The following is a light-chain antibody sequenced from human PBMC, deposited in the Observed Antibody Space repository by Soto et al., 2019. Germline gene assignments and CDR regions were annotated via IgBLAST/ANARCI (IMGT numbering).Light chain of an antibody. CDR1: QSVSRS. CDR3: QQTNSFPFT. Sequence: EIVMTQSPATLSVSPGERATLSCWASQSVSRSLAWYQQKPGQAPRLLIYGASTRATGIPARFSGGGSGTEFTLTISSLQSEDFATYYCQQTNSFPFTFGPGTKVDIK. J-gene: IGKJ3*01. CDR2: GAS. V-gene: IGKV3-15*01.